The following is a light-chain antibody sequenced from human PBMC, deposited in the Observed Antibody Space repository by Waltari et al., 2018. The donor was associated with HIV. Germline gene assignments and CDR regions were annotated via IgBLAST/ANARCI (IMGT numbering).Light chain of an antibody. CDR1: QTVLYSSNKKNF. CDR3: QQYYSTPYT. CDR2: WAT. Sequence: DIVMTQSPDSLAVPLGERATITCNSSQTVLYSSNKKNFLSWYQQKPGQPPKLLISWATARDSGVPDRFSGSGSGTDFPLTVSSLQAEDVAFYYCQQYYSTPYTFGRGTKV. J-gene: IGKJ2*01. V-gene: IGKV4-1*01.